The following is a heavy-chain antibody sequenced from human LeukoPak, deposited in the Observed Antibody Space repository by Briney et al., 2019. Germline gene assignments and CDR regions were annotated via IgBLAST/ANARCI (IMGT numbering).Heavy chain of an antibody. Sequence: SVKVSCKASGGTFSSYAISWVRQAPGQRLEWMGGIIPIFGTANYAQKFQGRVTITADESTSKAYMELTSLRSEDTAVYYCARDGGYSSNSSASFDYWGQGTLVTVSS. D-gene: IGHD6-13*01. J-gene: IGHJ4*02. V-gene: IGHV1-69*13. CDR2: IIPIFGTA. CDR3: ARDGGYSSNSSASFDY. CDR1: GGTFSSYA.